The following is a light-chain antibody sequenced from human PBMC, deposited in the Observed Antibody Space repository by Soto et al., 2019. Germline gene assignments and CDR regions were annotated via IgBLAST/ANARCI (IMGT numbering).Light chain of an antibody. V-gene: IGLV1-40*01. CDR2: GNS. J-gene: IGLJ3*02. CDR1: NIGAAYD. Sequence: QSVLAQPPSVSGAPGPRVTISCSNIGAAYDVHWYQQLPGTAPKLLIFGNSRRPSGVPDRFSGAKSGTSASLAITGLQAEDEADYYCQSYDRNLRGWVFGGGTKLTVL. CDR3: QSYDRNLRGWV.